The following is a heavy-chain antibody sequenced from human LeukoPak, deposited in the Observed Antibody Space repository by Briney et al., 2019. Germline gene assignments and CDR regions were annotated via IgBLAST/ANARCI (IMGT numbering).Heavy chain of an antibody. CDR3: ARGYTSPWDRAFDI. CDR2: IKQDGSEK. J-gene: IGHJ3*02. D-gene: IGHD1-14*01. CDR1: QFTFSTYW. Sequence: GGSLRLSCAASQFTFSTYWMNWVRQAPGKGLEWVANIKQDGSEKYYVDSVKGRFTISRDNAKNSLYLQMNSLRAEDTAVYYCARGYTSPWDRAFDIWGQGTMVTVSS. V-gene: IGHV3-7*01.